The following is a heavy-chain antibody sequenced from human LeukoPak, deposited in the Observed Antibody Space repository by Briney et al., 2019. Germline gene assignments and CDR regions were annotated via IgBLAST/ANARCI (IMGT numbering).Heavy chain of an antibody. Sequence: AASVKVSCKASGYTFTSYGISWVRQAPGQGLEWMGWISAYNGNTNYAQKLQGRVTMTTDTSTSTAYMELRSLRSDDTAVYYCARRNIVVVPAATIYYYYMDVWGKGTTVTISS. V-gene: IGHV1-18*01. CDR3: ARRNIVVVPAATIYYYYMDV. CDR1: GYTFTSYG. CDR2: ISAYNGNT. D-gene: IGHD2-2*01. J-gene: IGHJ6*03.